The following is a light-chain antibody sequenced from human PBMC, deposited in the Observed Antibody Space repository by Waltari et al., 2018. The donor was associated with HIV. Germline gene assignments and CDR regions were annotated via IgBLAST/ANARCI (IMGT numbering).Light chain of an antibody. J-gene: IGLJ2*01. Sequence: QSVLTQPPSASETPGQRVAISCSGSSSDIGSNAVNWYQQLPGTAPKILIYSNNQRPSGVPDRCSGSKSGTSASLAISGLQSEDEADYYCAAWDDSLNGPHVVFGGGTKLTVL. V-gene: IGLV1-44*01. CDR2: SNN. CDR1: SSDIGSNA. CDR3: AAWDDSLNGPHVV.